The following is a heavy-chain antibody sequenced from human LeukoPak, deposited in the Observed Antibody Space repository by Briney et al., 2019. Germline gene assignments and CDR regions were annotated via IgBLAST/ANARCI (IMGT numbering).Heavy chain of an antibody. D-gene: IGHD4-11*01. CDR1: GFTFSSYS. CDR3: AALSNDYRGHDF. V-gene: IGHV3-21*01. CDR2: ISSSSSYI. J-gene: IGHJ4*02. Sequence: GGSLRLSCAASGFTFSSYSFNWVRQAPGKGLEWVSYISSSSSYIYYADSEKGRFTISRDNANNSLYLQMNSLRAEDTAVYYCAALSNDYRGHDFWGQGTLVTVSS.